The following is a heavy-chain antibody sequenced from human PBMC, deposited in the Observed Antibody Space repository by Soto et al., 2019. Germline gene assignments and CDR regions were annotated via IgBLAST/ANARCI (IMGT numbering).Heavy chain of an antibody. CDR2: IIPMFGTP. CDR3: AGGRDQPPVGSYFES. J-gene: IGHJ4*02. V-gene: IGHV1-69*13. CDR1: GGAFTDYI. D-gene: IGHD1-26*01. Sequence: SVKVSCKASGGAFTDYIFDWVRQAPGQGLEWMGGIIPMFGTPKYAQKFQHRVTISADVSTGTAYMELTRLRFDDTAVYYCAGGRDQPPVGSYFESWGEGTRVTVSS.